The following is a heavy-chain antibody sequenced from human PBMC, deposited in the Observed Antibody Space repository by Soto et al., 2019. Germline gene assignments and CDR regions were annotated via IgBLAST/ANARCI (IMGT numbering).Heavy chain of an antibody. CDR2: ISYDGSNT. CDR1: GFTFSSYG. D-gene: IGHD1-26*01. CDR3: AKEGGLSGSYYISSSYYFDY. Sequence: QVQLVESGGGVVQPGRSLRLSCVASGFTFSSYGMHWVRQAPGQGLEWVAIISYDGSNTYYADSVKGRFTISRDNSKNTLSLQMNSLRAEDTSVYYCAKEGGLSGSYYISSSYYFDYWGQGTLVTVSS. V-gene: IGHV3-30*18. J-gene: IGHJ4*02.